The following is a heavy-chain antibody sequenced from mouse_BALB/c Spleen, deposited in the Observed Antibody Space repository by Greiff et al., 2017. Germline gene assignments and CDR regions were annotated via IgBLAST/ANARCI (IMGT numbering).Heavy chain of an antibody. CDR1: GYTFTSYW. CDR2: INPSNGRT. V-gene: IGHV1S81*02. D-gene: IGHD1-1*01. CDR3: ARTGNYYGLYAMDY. J-gene: IGHJ4*01. Sequence: QVQLQQPGAELVKPGASVKLSCKASGYTFTSYWMHWVKQRPGQGLEWIGEINPSNGRTNYNEKFKSKATLTVDKSSSTAYMQLSSLTSEDSAVHYCARTGNYYGLYAMDYWGQGTSVTVSS.